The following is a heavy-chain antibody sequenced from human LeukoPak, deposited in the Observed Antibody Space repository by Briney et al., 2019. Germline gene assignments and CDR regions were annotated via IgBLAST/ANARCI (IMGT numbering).Heavy chain of an antibody. CDR3: ARIVNYSGSYSS. D-gene: IGHD1-26*01. J-gene: IGHJ5*02. Sequence: GALRLSCAASGFTFSSYAMHWVRQAPGKGLEWVAVISHDGSNEYYADSVKGRFAISRDNSHNTLYLQMNSLRAEDTAVYYCARIVNYSGSYSSWGQGTLVTVSS. CDR2: ISHDGSNE. CDR1: GFTFSSYA. V-gene: IGHV3-30*09.